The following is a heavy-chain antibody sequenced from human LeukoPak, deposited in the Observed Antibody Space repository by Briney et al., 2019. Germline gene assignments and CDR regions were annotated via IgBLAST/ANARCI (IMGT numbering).Heavy chain of an antibody. Sequence: VASVTVSCKASGYTFTSDGISWGRQAPGQGLEWMGGISAYNGNTNYAQKLQGRVTMTTDTSTSTAYMELRSLRSDDTAVYYCAREGSGYSYGPYYFDYWGQGTLVTVSS. CDR2: ISAYNGNT. CDR3: AREGSGYSYGPYYFDY. CDR1: GYTFTSDG. V-gene: IGHV1-18*01. J-gene: IGHJ4*02. D-gene: IGHD5-18*01.